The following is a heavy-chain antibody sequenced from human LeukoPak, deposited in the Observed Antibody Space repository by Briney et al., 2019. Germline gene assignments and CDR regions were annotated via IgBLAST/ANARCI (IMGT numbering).Heavy chain of an antibody. V-gene: IGHV1-24*01. Sequence: ASVKVSCKVSGYTLAELSMHWVRQAPGKGLEWMGGFDPEDGETIDAQKFQGRVTMTEDTSTVTAYMELSSLRSEDTAVYYCATLFRKQYWSDNYWYFDLWGRGTLVTVSS. D-gene: IGHD1-14*01. J-gene: IGHJ2*01. CDR1: GYTLAELS. CDR3: ATLFRKQYWSDNYWYFDL. CDR2: FDPEDGET.